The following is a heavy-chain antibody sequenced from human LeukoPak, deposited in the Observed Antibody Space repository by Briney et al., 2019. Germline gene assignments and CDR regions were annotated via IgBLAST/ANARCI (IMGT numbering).Heavy chain of an antibody. CDR1: GGSFSGYY. V-gene: IGHV4-34*01. Sequence: SETLSLTCAVYGGSFSGYYWSWIRQPPGKGLEWIGEINHSGSTNYNPSLKSRVTISVDTSKNHFSLKLSSVTAADTAVYYCARVVLRYCSSTSFYRAGRFDYWGQGTLVTVSS. D-gene: IGHD2-2*01. CDR3: ARVVLRYCSSTSFYRAGRFDY. CDR2: INHSGST. J-gene: IGHJ4*02.